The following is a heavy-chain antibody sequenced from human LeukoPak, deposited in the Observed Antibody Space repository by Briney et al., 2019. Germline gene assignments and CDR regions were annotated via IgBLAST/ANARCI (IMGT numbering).Heavy chain of an antibody. Sequence: SVKVSCKASGGXFSSYAISWVRQAPGQGLKWMGGIIPIFGTANYAQKFQGRVTITADESTSTAYMELSSLRSEDTAVYYCARRIQLWAPDAFDIWGQGTMVTVSS. CDR2: IIPIFGTA. D-gene: IGHD5-18*01. CDR1: GGXFSSYA. V-gene: IGHV1-69*01. CDR3: ARRIQLWAPDAFDI. J-gene: IGHJ3*02.